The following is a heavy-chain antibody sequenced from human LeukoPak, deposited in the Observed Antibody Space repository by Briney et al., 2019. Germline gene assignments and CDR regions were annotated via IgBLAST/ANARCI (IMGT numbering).Heavy chain of an antibody. Sequence: GGSLTLSCCGSGFTFDDYHMNCVRQTPKKGLNWISSINRGIRYIYYADSVEGRFTTSGEHAKNSLYLEMKSLRAEDTAVYFCARGNYFERSAHDNTTDYWGQGSLVTVCS. CDR3: ARGNYFERSAHDNTTDY. CDR2: INRGIRYI. CDR1: GFTFDDYH. D-gene: IGHD3-9*01. V-gene: IGHV3-21*01. J-gene: IGHJ4*02.